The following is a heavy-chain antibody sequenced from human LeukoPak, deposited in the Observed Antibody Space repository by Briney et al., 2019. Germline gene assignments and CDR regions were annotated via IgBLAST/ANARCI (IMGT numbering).Heavy chain of an antibody. CDR1: GYTFTSYD. CDR3: ARSLTIFGVVLTSYYYGMDV. D-gene: IGHD3-3*01. CDR2: MNPNSGNT. Sequence: ASVKVSCKASGYTFTSYDTNWVRQATGQGLEWMGWMNPNSGNTGYAQKFQGRVTMTRNTSISTAYMELSSLRSEDTAVYYCARSLTIFGVVLTSYYYGMDVWGQGTTVTVSS. V-gene: IGHV1-8*01. J-gene: IGHJ6*02.